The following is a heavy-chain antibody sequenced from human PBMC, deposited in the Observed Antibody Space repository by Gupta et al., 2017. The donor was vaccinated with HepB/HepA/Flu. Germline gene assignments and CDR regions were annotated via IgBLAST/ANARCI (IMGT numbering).Heavy chain of an antibody. CDR3: ATQSYGDYNVLWYFDL. J-gene: IGHJ2*01. CDR1: GGTFINEG. Sequence: QVQLVQSGDEVTKPGTSVKVSCKASGGTFINEGISCLRQAPGQGFEWMGRTIPRLGITNHAQKFQGSVSITADRYTSTAYMELSGLRSEDTAVYYCATQSYGDYNVLWYFDLWGRGTLVTVSS. CDR2: TIPRLGIT. V-gene: IGHV1-69*04. D-gene: IGHD4-17*01.